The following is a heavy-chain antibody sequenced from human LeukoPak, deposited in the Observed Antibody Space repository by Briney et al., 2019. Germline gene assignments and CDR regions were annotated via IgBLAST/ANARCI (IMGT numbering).Heavy chain of an antibody. CDR3: ARQYRVWGSYRYSFDY. Sequence: SETLSLTCAVYGGSFSGYYWSWIRQPPGKGLEWIGEINHSGSTNYNPSLKSRVTISVDTSKNQFSLKLSSVTAADTAVYYCARQYRVWGSYRYSFDYWGQGTLVTVSS. J-gene: IGHJ4*02. CDR2: INHSGST. CDR1: GGSFSGYY. D-gene: IGHD3-16*02. V-gene: IGHV4-34*01.